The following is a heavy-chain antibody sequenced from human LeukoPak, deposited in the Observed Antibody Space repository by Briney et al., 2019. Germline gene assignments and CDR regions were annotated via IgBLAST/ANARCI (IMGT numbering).Heavy chain of an antibody. CDR1: GFTFSSYS. D-gene: IGHD1-26*01. V-gene: IGHV3-48*02. Sequence: GGSLRLSCAASGFTFSSYSMNWVRQAPGKGLEWVSYISGTSGTIYYADSVKGRFTISRDNAKNSLSLQMNSLRDEDTAVYYCARADRSGTYNFDYWGQGTLVTVSS. CDR2: ISGTSGTI. CDR3: ARADRSGTYNFDY. J-gene: IGHJ4*02.